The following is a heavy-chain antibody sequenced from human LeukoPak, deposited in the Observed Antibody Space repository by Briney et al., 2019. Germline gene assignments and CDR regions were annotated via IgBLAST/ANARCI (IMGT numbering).Heavy chain of an antibody. V-gene: IGHV3-30*02. J-gene: IGHJ4*02. CDR1: GFTLNTFG. CDR3: AKDGRRYYEVYYFDY. CDR2: IRFDGSNK. D-gene: IGHD3-9*01. Sequence: GGSLRLSCAASGFTLNTFGMHWVRQAPGKGLEWVAFIRFDGSNKYYADSVKGRFTISRDNSKNTLYLQMNSLRAEDTAVYYCAKDGRRYYEVYYFDYWGQGTLVTVSS.